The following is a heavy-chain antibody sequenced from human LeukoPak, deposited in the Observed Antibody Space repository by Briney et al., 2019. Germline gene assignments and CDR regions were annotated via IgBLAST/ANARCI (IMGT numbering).Heavy chain of an antibody. Sequence: KASETLSLTCTVSGGSISSSSYYWGWIRQPPGKGLEWIGSIYYSGSTYYNPSLKSRVTISVDTSKNQFSLKLSSVTAADTAVYYCARQWLEEGVDPTVGVFPDYWGQGTLVTVSS. CDR3: ARQWLEEGVDPTVGVFPDY. V-gene: IGHV4-39*01. D-gene: IGHD3-3*01. CDR2: IYYSGST. J-gene: IGHJ4*02. CDR1: GGSISSSSYY.